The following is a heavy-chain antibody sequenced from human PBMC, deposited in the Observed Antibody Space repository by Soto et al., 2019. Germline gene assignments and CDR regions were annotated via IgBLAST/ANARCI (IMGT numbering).Heavy chain of an antibody. J-gene: IGHJ4*02. V-gene: IGHV1-18*01. D-gene: IGHD3-16*01. Sequence: QVQLVQSGAEVKKPGASVKVSCKASGYTFTSYGISWVRQAPGQGLEWMGWISAYNGNTNYAQKLQGRVTMTTDTXXXTAXXXLRSLRSDDTAVYYCARELGGWGDYWGQGTLVTVSS. CDR2: ISAYNGNT. CDR1: GYTFTSYG. CDR3: ARELGGWGDY.